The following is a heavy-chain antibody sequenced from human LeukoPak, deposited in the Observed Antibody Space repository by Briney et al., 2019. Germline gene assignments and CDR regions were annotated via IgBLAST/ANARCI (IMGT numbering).Heavy chain of an antibody. CDR2: ISSSSSYI. J-gene: IGHJ4*02. CDR3: ATGGGPGWFGELFRGYFFDY. V-gene: IGHV3-21*01. D-gene: IGHD3-10*01. CDR1: GSTFSSYS. Sequence: GGSLRLSCAASGSTFSSYSMNWVRQAPGKGLEWVSSISSSSSYIYYADSLKGRFTISRDNAKNSLYLQMNSLRAEDTAVYYCATGGGPGWFGELFRGYFFDYWGQGTLVTVSS.